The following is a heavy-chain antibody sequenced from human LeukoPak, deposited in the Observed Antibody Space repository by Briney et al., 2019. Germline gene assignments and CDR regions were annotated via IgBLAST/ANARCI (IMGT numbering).Heavy chain of an antibody. CDR3: AREGADSSGYYDDAFDI. CDR2: IIPIFGIA. CDR1: GGTFSSYA. D-gene: IGHD3-22*01. V-gene: IGHV1-69*04. Sequence: ASVKVTFKSSGGTFSSYAISWVRQAHGQGLEWMGRIIPIFGIANNAQKFQGRVTITADKSTSTAYMELSSLRSEDTAVYYCAREGADSSGYYDDAFDIWGQGTMVTVSS. J-gene: IGHJ3*02.